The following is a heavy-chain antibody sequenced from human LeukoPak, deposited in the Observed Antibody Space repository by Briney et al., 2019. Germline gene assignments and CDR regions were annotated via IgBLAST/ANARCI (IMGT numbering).Heavy chain of an antibody. V-gene: IGHV4-59*01. Sequence: RASETLSLTCTVSGGSISSYYWSWIRQPPGKGLEWIGYVYYSGSINYSPSLNSRLTISVDTSKNKFSLKLSSVTAADTAVYYCARGGYYFDYWGQGTLVTISS. J-gene: IGHJ4*02. CDR2: VYYSGSI. CDR1: GGSISSYY. CDR3: ARGGYYFDY. D-gene: IGHD3-10*01.